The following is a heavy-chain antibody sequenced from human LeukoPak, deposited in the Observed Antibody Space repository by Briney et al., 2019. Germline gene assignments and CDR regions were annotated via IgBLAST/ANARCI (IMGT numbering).Heavy chain of an antibody. Sequence: PSETLSLTCTVSGGSISSSSYYWGWIRQPPGKGLEWIGSIYYSGSTYYNPSLKSRVTISVDTSKNQFSLKLSSVTAADTAVYYCARDLGHYGGPFDYWGQGTLVTVSS. J-gene: IGHJ4*02. CDR1: GGSISSSSYY. CDR2: IYYSGST. D-gene: IGHD4-23*01. CDR3: ARDLGHYGGPFDY. V-gene: IGHV4-39*07.